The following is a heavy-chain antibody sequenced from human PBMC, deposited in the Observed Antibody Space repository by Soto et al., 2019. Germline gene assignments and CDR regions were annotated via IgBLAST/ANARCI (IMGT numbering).Heavy chain of an antibody. CDR1: GGSVSSYY. J-gene: IGHJ6*02. Sequence: SETLSLTCTVSGGSVSSYYWSWIRQPPGKGLEWIGYIYYSGSTNYNPSLKSRVTISVDTSKNQFSLKLSSVTAADTAVYYCARDRGQGDLRHYYGMDVWGQGTTVTVSS. CDR3: ARDRGQGDLRHYYGMDV. V-gene: IGHV4-59*02. CDR2: IYYSGST. D-gene: IGHD3-16*01.